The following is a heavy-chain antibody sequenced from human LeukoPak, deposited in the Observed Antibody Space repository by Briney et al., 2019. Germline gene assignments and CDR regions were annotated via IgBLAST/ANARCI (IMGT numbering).Heavy chain of an antibody. J-gene: IGHJ4*02. CDR1: GFTFSSYS. V-gene: IGHV3-48*04. D-gene: IGHD3-9*01. CDR2: ISSSSSTI. Sequence: PGGSLRLSCAASGFTFSSYSMNWVRQAPGKGLEWVSYISSSSSTIYYADSVKGRFTISRDNAKNSLYLQMNSLRAEDTAVYYCARGDTLYDILTGYFKTGFDYWGQGTLVTVSS. CDR3: ARGDTLYDILTGYFKTGFDY.